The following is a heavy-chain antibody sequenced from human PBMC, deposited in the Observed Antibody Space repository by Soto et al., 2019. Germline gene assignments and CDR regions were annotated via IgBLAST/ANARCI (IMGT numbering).Heavy chain of an antibody. CDR2: ISYDGSNK. V-gene: IGHV3-30*03. CDR1: GFTFSSYG. CDR3: QCYDSSGYRTIDY. D-gene: IGHD3-22*01. Sequence: QVQLVESGGGVVQPGRSLRLSCAASGFTFSSYGMHWVRQAPGKGLEWVAVISYDGSNKYYADSVKGRFTISRDNSKSTLYLQMNSLRAEDTAVYYCQCYDSSGYRTIDYWGQGTLVTVSS. J-gene: IGHJ4*02.